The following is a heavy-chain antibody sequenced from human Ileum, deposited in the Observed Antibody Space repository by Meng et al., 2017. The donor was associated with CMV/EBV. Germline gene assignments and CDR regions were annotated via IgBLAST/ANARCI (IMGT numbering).Heavy chain of an antibody. Sequence: SLLCAASGVTFSARNMDWVRQAPGKGLEWLGRIRNKANSYTTEYAASVKGRFSISRDDSKNSLYLQMNTLKSEDTALYYCTRGPPDYWGQGTLVTVSS. CDR1: GVTFSARN. CDR2: IRNKANSYTT. V-gene: IGHV3-72*01. CDR3: TRGPPDY. J-gene: IGHJ4*02.